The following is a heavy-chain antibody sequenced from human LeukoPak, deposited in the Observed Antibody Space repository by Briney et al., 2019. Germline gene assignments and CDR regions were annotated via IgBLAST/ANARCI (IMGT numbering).Heavy chain of an antibody. J-gene: IGHJ1*01. D-gene: IGHD5-12*01. V-gene: IGHV1-2*02. Sequence: PGGSLRLSCAASGYTFVGYYLHWVRQAPGQGLEWMAWIDPYTGNTHYAQKFQGRITVTRDTSVSTTYMELSWLTSDDTARYYCAREYSASEHWGQGTLVTVSS. CDR2: IDPYTGNT. CDR1: GYTFVGYY. CDR3: AREYSASEH.